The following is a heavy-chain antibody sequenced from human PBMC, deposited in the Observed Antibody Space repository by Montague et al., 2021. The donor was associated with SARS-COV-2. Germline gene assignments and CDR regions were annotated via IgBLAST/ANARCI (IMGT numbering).Heavy chain of an antibody. J-gene: IGHJ6*02. V-gene: IGHV3-7*01. CDR1: GFTFSSYW. Sequence: SLRLSCAASGFTFSSYWMSWVRQAPGKGLEWVANIKQDGSEKYYVDSVKGRFTISRDNAKNSLYLQMNSLRAEGTAVYYCARDPPFGWPSGMDVWGQGTTVTVSS. D-gene: IGHD3-9*01. CDR2: IKQDGSEK. CDR3: ARDPPFGWPSGMDV.